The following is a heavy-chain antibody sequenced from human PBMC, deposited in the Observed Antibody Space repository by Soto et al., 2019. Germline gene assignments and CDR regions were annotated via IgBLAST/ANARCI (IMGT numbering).Heavy chain of an antibody. V-gene: IGHV4-59*01. CDR2: IYDSGST. Sequence: QVQLQESGPGLVKPSETLSLTCTVSGVSISSSSWSWIRQPPGKGLEWIGYIYDSGSTNYNPSLKSRVTIPLDTPKTQSALKLSSVTAANTAVYYCAQGGVRTDVWGQGTMVTVSS. D-gene: IGHD3-16*01. CDR1: GVSISSSS. J-gene: IGHJ6*02. CDR3: AQGGVRTDV.